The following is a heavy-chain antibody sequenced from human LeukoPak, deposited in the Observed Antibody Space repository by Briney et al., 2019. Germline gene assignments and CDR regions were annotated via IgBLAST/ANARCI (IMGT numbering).Heavy chain of an antibody. CDR2: IKTKTDGGTT. V-gene: IGHV3-15*01. D-gene: IGHD2-2*01. CDR1: GFTFSNAW. Sequence: PGGSLRLSCAASGFTFSNAWMTWVRQAPGKGLEWVSRIKTKTDGGTTDYAAPVKGRFTISRDDSRDTLYLQMDSLKTEDTAVYYCASHSSTSVWGQGTLVTVSS. J-gene: IGHJ4*02. CDR3: ASHSSTSV.